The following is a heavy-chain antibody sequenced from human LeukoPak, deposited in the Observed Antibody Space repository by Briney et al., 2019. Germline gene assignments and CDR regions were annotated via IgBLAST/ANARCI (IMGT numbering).Heavy chain of an antibody. J-gene: IGHJ5*02. D-gene: IGHD3-10*01. CDR2: IYISGST. CDR1: GGSISSYY. CDR3: ARHRSYYYGSGSYYRIGPDWFDP. V-gene: IGHV4-4*07. Sequence: SETLSLTCTVSGGSISSYYWSWIRQPAGKGLEWIGRIYISGSTNYNPSLKSRVTISVDTSKNQFSLKLSSVTAADTAVYYCARHRSYYYGSGSYYRIGPDWFDPWGQGTLVTVSS.